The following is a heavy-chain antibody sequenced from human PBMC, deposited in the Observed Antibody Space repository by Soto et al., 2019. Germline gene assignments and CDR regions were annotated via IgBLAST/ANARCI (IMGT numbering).Heavy chain of an antibody. J-gene: IGHJ6*03. V-gene: IGHV3-33*01. Sequence: PGGSLRLSCAASGFTFSSYGMHWVRQAPGKGLEWVAVIWYDGSNKYYADSVKGRFTISRDNSKNTLYLQMNSLRAEDTAVYYCARVDYDILTGYYTDYYYYYMDVWGKGTTVTVSS. D-gene: IGHD3-9*01. CDR1: GFTFSSYG. CDR3: ARVDYDILTGYYTDYYYYYMDV. CDR2: IWYDGSNK.